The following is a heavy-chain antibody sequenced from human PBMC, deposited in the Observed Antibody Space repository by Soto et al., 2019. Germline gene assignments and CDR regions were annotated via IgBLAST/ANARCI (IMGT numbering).Heavy chain of an antibody. J-gene: IGHJ5*02. CDR2: MNPGSGKT. V-gene: IGHV1-8*02. CDR3: ARMASAGTLNWFDP. D-gene: IGHD6-13*01. Sequence: QVQLVQSGAEVREPGASVRVSCKASGYTFVNFDISWVRQAAGQGVEWLGWMNPGSGKTGYASKFQGRVAMTRAASTGTSHLEVSSLTSDDTAVYYCARMASAGTLNWFDPWGQGTLVTVSS. CDR1: GYTFVNFD.